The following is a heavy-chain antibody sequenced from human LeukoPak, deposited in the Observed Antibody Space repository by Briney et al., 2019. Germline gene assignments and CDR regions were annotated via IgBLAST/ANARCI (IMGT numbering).Heavy chain of an antibody. CDR1: GYTFSDYT. Sequence: PGGSLRLSCGASGYTFSDYTMNWVRPAPGKGPEWISYISSGGSVMHYADSVKGRFTISRDNVENSLYLQMNSLRVEDTAVYYCTRDLEYWGQGVLVTVSS. CDR3: TRDLEY. V-gene: IGHV3-48*01. J-gene: IGHJ4*02. CDR2: ISSGGSVM.